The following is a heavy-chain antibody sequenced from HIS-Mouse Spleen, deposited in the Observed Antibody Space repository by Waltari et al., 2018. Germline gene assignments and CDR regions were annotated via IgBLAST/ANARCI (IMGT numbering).Heavy chain of an antibody. CDR2: IYYSGST. D-gene: IGHD6-13*01. CDR1: GGSISSSSYY. V-gene: IGHV4-39*07. CDR3: AREIPYSSSWYDWYFDL. J-gene: IGHJ2*01. Sequence: QLQLQESGPGLVKPSETLSLTCTVSGGSISSSSYYWCWIRRPPRKGPEWIGSIYYSGSTYYNPSLKSRVTISVDTSKNQCSLKLSSVTAADTAVYYCAREIPYSSSWYDWYFDLWGRGTLVTVSS.